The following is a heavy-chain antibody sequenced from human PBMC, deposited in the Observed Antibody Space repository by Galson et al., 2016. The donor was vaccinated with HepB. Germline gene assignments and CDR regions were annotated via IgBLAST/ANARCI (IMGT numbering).Heavy chain of an antibody. V-gene: IGHV5-51*01. J-gene: IGHJ3*01. CDR2: VYPGDSDV. D-gene: IGHD1-26*01. Sequence: QSGAEVKKPGESLKISCKGSGYSFTNYWIGWVRQMPGKGLEWVGVVYPGDSDVRYSPSFQSLVTISADNSVSTAYLQWTSLTASDTAIYYCASGIVGETFGLWGQGTLFTVSS. CDR1: GYSFTNYW. CDR3: ASGIVGETFGL.